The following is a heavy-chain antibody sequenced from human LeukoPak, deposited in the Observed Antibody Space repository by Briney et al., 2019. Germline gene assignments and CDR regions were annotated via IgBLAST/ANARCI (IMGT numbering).Heavy chain of an antibody. CDR3: ARARSGYYTGMDV. J-gene: IGHJ6*02. CDR1: GFTFSSYD. D-gene: IGHD3-3*01. V-gene: IGHV3-13*01. Sequence: GGSLRLSCAASGFTFSSYDMHWVRQATGKGLEWVSAIGTAGDTYYPGSVKGRFTISRENAKNSLYLQMNSLRAGDTAVYYCARARSGYYTGMDVWGQGTTVTVSS. CDR2: IGTAGDT.